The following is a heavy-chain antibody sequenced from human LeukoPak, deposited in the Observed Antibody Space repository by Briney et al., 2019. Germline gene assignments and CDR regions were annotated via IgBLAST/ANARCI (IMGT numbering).Heavy chain of an antibody. CDR2: VRSKAYGGTT. D-gene: IGHD3-10*01. J-gene: IGHJ4*02. V-gene: IGHV3-49*04. CDR1: GFTFSSDA. CDR3: TRGRGYFDY. Sequence: PGGSLRLSCAAAGFTFSSDAMSWVRQAPGEGLGWVGFVRSKAYGGTTEYAASVKGRFTISRDDSKSIAYLQMNSLKTEDTAVYYCTRGRGYFDYWGQGTLVTVSS.